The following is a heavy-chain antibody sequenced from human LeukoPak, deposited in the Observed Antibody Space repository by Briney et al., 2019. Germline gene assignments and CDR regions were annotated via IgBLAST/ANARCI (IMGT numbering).Heavy chain of an antibody. Sequence: PGRSLRLSCAASGFTFSSYAMHWVRQAPGKGLEWVAVISYDGSNKYYADSVKGRFTISRDNSKNTLYLQMNSLRAEDTAVYYCARDLIDYYDSSGYPAYWGQGTLVTVSS. CDR1: GFTFSSYA. CDR2: ISYDGSNK. V-gene: IGHV3-30-3*01. J-gene: IGHJ4*02. CDR3: ARDLIDYYDSSGYPAY. D-gene: IGHD3-22*01.